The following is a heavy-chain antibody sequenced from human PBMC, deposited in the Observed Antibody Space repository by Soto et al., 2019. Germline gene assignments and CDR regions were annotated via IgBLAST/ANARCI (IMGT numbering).Heavy chain of an antibody. CDR1: GFTFSSYS. V-gene: IGHV3-21*01. Sequence: EVQLVESGGGLVKPGGSLRLSCAASGFTFSSYSMNWVRQAPGKGLEWVSSISSSSSYIYYADSVKGRFTISRDNAKNSLYLQMNSLRAEDTAVYYCARLGEYYDILTGYYRGGAFDIWGQGTMVTVSS. D-gene: IGHD3-9*01. CDR2: ISSSSSYI. CDR3: ARLGEYYDILTGYYRGGAFDI. J-gene: IGHJ3*02.